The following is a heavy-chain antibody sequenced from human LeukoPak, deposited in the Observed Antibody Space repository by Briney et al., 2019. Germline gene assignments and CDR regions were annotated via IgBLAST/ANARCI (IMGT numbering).Heavy chain of an antibody. CDR1: GGSISSYY. V-gene: IGHV4-59*01. Sequence: SETLSLTCTVSGGSISSYYWSWIRQPPGKGLEWIGYIYNSETTNYNPSLESRVTISEDTSKNQFSLMLTSVTAADTAVYYCARAVYSHYWPEGMDVWGQGTTVTVSS. CDR3: ARAVYSHYWPEGMDV. D-gene: IGHD4-11*01. J-gene: IGHJ6*02. CDR2: IYNSETT.